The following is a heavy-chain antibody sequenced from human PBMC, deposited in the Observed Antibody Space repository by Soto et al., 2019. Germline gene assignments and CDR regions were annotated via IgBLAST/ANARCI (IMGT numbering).Heavy chain of an antibody. V-gene: IGHV4-30-4*01. CDR2: IYYSGST. CDR3: ARDDSSSWYGYFQH. J-gene: IGHJ1*01. Sequence: PSETLSPTCTVSGGSISSGDYYWSWIRQPPGKGLEWIGYIYYSGSTDYNPSVKSRVTISVDTSKNEFSLKLSAVTAADTAVYYCARDDSSSWYGYFQHWGQGTLVTVSS. D-gene: IGHD6-13*01. CDR1: GGSISSGDYY.